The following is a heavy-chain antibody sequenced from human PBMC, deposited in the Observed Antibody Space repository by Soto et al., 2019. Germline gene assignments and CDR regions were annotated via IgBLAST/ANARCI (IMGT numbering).Heavy chain of an antibody. CDR3: ARGEEVAVAGTADYFQH. CDR1: GFTFSSYG. CDR2: ISYDGSNK. Sequence: QVQLVESGGGVVQPGRSLRLSCAASGFTFSSYGMHWVRQAPGKGPEWVAVISYDGSNKYYADSVKGRFTISRDNSKNTLYVQMYSLRAEDTAVYYCARGEEVAVAGTADYFQHWGQGTLVTVS. V-gene: IGHV3-30*03. D-gene: IGHD6-19*01. J-gene: IGHJ1*01.